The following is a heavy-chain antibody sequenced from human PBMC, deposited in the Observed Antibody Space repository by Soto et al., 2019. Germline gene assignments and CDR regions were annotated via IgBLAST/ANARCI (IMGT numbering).Heavy chain of an antibody. CDR1: GYKFTTFW. CDR3: ARPASGCSRDAFEV. V-gene: IGHV5-10-1*01. J-gene: IGHJ3*01. CDR2: IDPTDSFT. D-gene: IGHD2-15*01. Sequence: GASLKISCKASGYKFTTFWLNWVRQTPGKGLEWLGRIDPTDSFTNYSPPFEGHVTISVDRSISTAYLQWNSLQASDTAIYYCARPASGCSRDAFEVWGQGKTGTVSS.